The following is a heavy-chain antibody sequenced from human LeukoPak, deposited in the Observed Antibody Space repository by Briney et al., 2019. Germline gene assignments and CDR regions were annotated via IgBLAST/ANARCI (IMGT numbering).Heavy chain of an antibody. J-gene: IGHJ4*02. Sequence: GGSLRLSCAASGFTFSTYSMNWVRQAPGKGLEWVSFIGSRSSTIYYADSVKGRFTISRDNAKNSLYLQMNSLRDEDTAVYYCARNFDSWGQGTLVTVSS. CDR3: ARNFDS. V-gene: IGHV3-48*02. CDR2: IGSRSSTI. CDR1: GFTFSTYS.